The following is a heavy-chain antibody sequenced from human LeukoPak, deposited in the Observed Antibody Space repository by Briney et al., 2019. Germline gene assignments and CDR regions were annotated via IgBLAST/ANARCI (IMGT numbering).Heavy chain of an antibody. CDR3: AKGRDGISYFQH. Sequence: GRPLRLSCAASGFTFSSYAMSWVRQAPGKGLEWVSAISGSGGSTYYADSVKGRFTISRDNSKNTLYLQMNSLRAEDTAVYYCAKGRDGISYFQHWGQGTLVTVSS. J-gene: IGHJ1*01. D-gene: IGHD2-15*01. CDR2: ISGSGGST. V-gene: IGHV3-23*01. CDR1: GFTFSSYA.